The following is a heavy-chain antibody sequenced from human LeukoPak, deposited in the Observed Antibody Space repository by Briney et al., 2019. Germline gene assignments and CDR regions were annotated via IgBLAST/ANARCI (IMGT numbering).Heavy chain of an antibody. V-gene: IGHV4-39*07. CDR3: ARDDGPHCGGDCYTDY. CDR1: GGSISRSDYY. D-gene: IGHD2-21*02. Sequence: KPSETQSLTCTVSGGSISRSDYYWGWVRQPPGKGLEWIGSFYYGGSTYYNPSLKSRVTISVDTSKNQFSLKVKSVTDADTAVYYCARDDGPHCGGDCYTDYWGQGTLVTVSS. J-gene: IGHJ4*01. CDR2: FYYGGST.